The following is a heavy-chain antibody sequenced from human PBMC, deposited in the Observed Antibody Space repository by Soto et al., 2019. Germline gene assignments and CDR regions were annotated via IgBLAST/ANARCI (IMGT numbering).Heavy chain of an antibody. CDR1: GFTFSSYA. Sequence: GGSLRLSCAASGFTFSSYAMSWVRQAPGKGLEWVSAISGSGGSTYYADSVKGRFTISRDNSKNTLYLQMNSLRAEDTAVYYCAKDYHYDFWSGYSFDPWGQGTLVTVSS. J-gene: IGHJ5*02. CDR2: ISGSGGST. CDR3: AKDYHYDFWSGYSFDP. V-gene: IGHV3-23*01. D-gene: IGHD3-3*01.